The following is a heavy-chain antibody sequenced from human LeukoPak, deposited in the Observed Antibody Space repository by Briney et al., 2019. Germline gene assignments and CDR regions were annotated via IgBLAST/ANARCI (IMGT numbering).Heavy chain of an antibody. CDR3: AREDYYDSSGYCYSDYYYMDV. Sequence: SQTLSLTCTVSGGSISSGSYYWSWIRQPAGKGLEWIGRIYTSGSTNYNPSLKSRVTISVDTSKNQFSLKLSSVTAADTAVYYCAREDYYDSSGYCYSDYYYMDVWGKGTTVTISS. J-gene: IGHJ6*03. CDR2: IYTSGST. CDR1: GGSISSGSYY. V-gene: IGHV4-61*02. D-gene: IGHD3-22*01.